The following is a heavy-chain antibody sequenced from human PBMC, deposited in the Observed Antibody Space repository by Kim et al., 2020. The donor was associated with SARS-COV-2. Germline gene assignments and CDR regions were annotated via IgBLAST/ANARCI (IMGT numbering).Heavy chain of an antibody. Sequence: GYAQKFQGRVNMTRNTSISTAYMELGSLRSEDTAVYYCARGGSYGDYNDYWGQGTLVTVSS. CDR3: ARGGSYGDYNDY. J-gene: IGHJ4*02. V-gene: IGHV1-8*01. D-gene: IGHD4-17*01.